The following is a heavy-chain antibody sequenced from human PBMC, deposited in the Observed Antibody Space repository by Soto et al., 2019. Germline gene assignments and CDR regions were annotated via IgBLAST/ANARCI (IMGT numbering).Heavy chain of an antibody. CDR3: GRYVRPSYYDFWSGYSQKWFDP. Sequence: GGSLRLSGAASGFTFSSYSMNWVRQAPGKGLEWVSSISSSSIYIYYADSVKGRFTISRDNAKNSLYLQMNSLRAEDTAVYYCGRYVRPSYYDFWSGYSQKWFDPWGQGTLVTVSS. CDR2: ISSSSIYI. CDR1: GFTFSSYS. V-gene: IGHV3-21*01. J-gene: IGHJ5*02. D-gene: IGHD3-3*01.